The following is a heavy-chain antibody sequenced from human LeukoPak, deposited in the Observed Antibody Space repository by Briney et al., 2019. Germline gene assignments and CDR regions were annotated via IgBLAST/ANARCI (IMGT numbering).Heavy chain of an antibody. D-gene: IGHD5-18*01. Sequence: VASVKVSCKASGYTFTGYYIHWVRQAPRQGLEWMGWINPNSGATNYAQKFRGRVTMTSDTSISTAYMELSRLRSDDTAVYYCATAGDVDTAMINDWGQGTLVTVSS. J-gene: IGHJ4*02. CDR1: GYTFTGYY. CDR3: ATAGDVDTAMIND. V-gene: IGHV1-2*02. CDR2: INPNSGAT.